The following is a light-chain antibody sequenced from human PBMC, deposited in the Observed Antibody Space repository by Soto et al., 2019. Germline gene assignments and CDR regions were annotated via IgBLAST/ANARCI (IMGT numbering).Light chain of an antibody. CDR1: SSDVGAYDH. Sequence: QSALTQPGSVSGSPGQSVTIYCTGTSSDVGAYDHVSWYQQHPGKAPKLMIHDVNQRPSGVPDRLSGSKSGNTTSLTISGLQAEDEADYYCCSFAAMSGYVFGTGTKLTVL. V-gene: IGLV2-11*01. CDR3: CSFAAMSGYV. CDR2: DVN. J-gene: IGLJ1*01.